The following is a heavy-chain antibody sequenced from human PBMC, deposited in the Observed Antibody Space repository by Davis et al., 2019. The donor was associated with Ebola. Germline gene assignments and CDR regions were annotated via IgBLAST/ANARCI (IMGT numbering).Heavy chain of an antibody. V-gene: IGHV3-33*01. D-gene: IGHD3-9*01. CDR1: GFTFSTFG. Sequence: PGGSLRLSCAASGFTFSTFGMHWVRQAPGKGLEWVALIWFDGNDKYYADSVRGRFTISRDNSKNTLYLQMNSLRAEDMAVYYCAREKATFGSHGFYKWFSDSPEEDHYYSGMDVWGKGTTVTVSS. CDR3: AREKATFGSHGFYKWFSDSPEEDHYYSGMDV. J-gene: IGHJ6*04. CDR2: IWFDGNDK.